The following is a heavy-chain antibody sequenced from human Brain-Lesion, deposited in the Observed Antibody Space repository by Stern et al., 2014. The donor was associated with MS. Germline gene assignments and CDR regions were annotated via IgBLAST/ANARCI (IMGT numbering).Heavy chain of an antibody. V-gene: IGHV3-9*01. CDR2: ISWNSGTI. CDR1: GFTFDDYA. J-gene: IGHJ4*02. CDR3: ARDITGSSAYFAY. D-gene: IGHD1-14*01. Sequence: VQLVQSGGDLVQPGRSLRLSCAAFGFTFDDYAMHCVRQAPGNGLEWVAGISWNSGTIGYADSVKGRFTTSRDNAYSSLYLQMNSLRPEDTALYYCARDITGSSAYFAYWGQGTLVTVSS.